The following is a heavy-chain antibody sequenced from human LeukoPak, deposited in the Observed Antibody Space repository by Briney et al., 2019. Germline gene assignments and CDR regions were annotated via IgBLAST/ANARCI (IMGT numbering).Heavy chain of an antibody. CDR3: AXDXXYYDSXXXSA. CDR2: IYYSGST. D-gene: IGHD3-22*01. J-gene: IGHJ4*02. V-gene: IGHV4-59*12. CDR1: GGSISSYY. Sequence: TLXXTXTVSGGSISSYYWSWVRQPPGKGLEWIGYIYYSGSTNYNPSLKSRVTISVDTSKKQFSLKMRDVDAGDEAGYYYAXDXXYYDSXXXSAWGQGXLVTVSS.